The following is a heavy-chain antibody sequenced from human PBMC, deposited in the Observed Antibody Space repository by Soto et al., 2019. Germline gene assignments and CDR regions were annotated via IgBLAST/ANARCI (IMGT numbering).Heavy chain of an antibody. CDR1: GVSITDDNYY. J-gene: IGHJ4*02. Sequence: QLHLQESGPRLVKPSQTLSLTCTVSGVSITDDNYYWSWIRQSPGKGLEWIGHLYHGETTYTNPSLKSRPTISVDTSKTQFSRNLNSVTAADAGVYYCAGGLSGDKVDQWGQGTLVTVSS. V-gene: IGHV4-30-4*01. CDR3: AGGLSGDKVDQ. CDR2: LYHGETT. D-gene: IGHD2-21*01.